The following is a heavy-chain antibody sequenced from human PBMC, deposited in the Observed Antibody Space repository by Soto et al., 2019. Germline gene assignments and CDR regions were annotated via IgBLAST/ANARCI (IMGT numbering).Heavy chain of an antibody. Sequence: GGSLRLSCAASGFTFSSYAMHWVRQAPGKGLEWVAVISYDGSNKYYADSVKGRFTISRDNSKNTLYLQMNSLRAEDTAVYYCARVRGGGNFDYWGQGTLVTVSS. CDR3: ARVRGGGNFDY. CDR2: ISYDGSNK. D-gene: IGHD2-15*01. V-gene: IGHV3-30-3*01. CDR1: GFTFSSYA. J-gene: IGHJ4*02.